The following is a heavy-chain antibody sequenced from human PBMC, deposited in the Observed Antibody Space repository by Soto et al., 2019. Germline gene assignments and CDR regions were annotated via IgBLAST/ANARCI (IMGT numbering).Heavy chain of an antibody. Sequence: EVQLVESGGGLVKPGGSLRLSCAASGFTFSNAWMSWVRQAPGKGLEWVGPIKSGTDGGTIDYAAPVKGRFTISRDDSKNTLYLQMNSLKTEDTAVYYCTTLSAIAVTGNLYRGYWGQGTLVTVSS. CDR3: TTLSAIAVTGNLYRGY. CDR1: GFTFSNAW. D-gene: IGHD6-19*01. CDR2: IKSGTDGGTI. J-gene: IGHJ4*02. V-gene: IGHV3-15*01.